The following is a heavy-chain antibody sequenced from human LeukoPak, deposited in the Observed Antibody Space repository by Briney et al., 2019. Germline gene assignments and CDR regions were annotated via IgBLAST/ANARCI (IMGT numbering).Heavy chain of an antibody. V-gene: IGHV4-59*01. Sequence: SETLSLTCTVSGVSISSYYWSRIRQPPGKGLEYIGYIYYSENTNYNPSLKSRVTISVDTSKNQFSLKLSSVTAADTAVYYCARGTSSLDYWGQGTLVTVSS. CDR3: ARGTSSLDY. J-gene: IGHJ4*02. CDR2: IYYSENT. CDR1: GVSISSYY.